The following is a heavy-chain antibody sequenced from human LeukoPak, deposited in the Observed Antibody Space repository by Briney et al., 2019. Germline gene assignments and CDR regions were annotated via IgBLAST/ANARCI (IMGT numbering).Heavy chain of an antibody. CDR1: GFTFSSHW. Sequence: GGSLRLSRAASGFTFSSHWMSWVRQAPGKGLEWVANIKQDGSEKYYVDSVKGRFTISRDNAKNSLYLQMNSLRAEDTAVYYCAREGGSLYFDYWGQGTLVTVSS. V-gene: IGHV3-7*01. CDR2: IKQDGSEK. D-gene: IGHD1-26*01. CDR3: AREGGSLYFDY. J-gene: IGHJ4*02.